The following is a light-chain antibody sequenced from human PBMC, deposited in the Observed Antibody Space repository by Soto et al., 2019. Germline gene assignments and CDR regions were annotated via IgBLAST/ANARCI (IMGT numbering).Light chain of an antibody. CDR1: QSVSSN. CDR3: QQYNSWPLT. CDR2: GAS. J-gene: IGKJ1*01. Sequence: EIVMTQSPATLSLSPGERATLSCRASQSVSSNLAWYQQKPGQAPRLLIYGASTRATGIPARFSGSGSGTEFSLTISSRLSEDFAVYYCQQYNSWPLTFGQGTKVEIK. V-gene: IGKV3-15*01.